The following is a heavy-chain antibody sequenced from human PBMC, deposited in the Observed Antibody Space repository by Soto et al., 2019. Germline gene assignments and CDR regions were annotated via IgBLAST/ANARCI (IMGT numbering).Heavy chain of an antibody. V-gene: IGHV1-69*01. D-gene: IGHD3-10*01. J-gene: IGHJ4*02. CDR2: IIPIFGTP. CDR3: ARDRDDYGSGNYYNRIDF. Sequence: QVQLVQSGAEVKTPWSSVKVSCKASGGIFSTYAIRWLRQAPGQVLEWMGGIIPIFGTPNYAQKFQGRVTITADESTSTAYMERSRLRSEDTAVYYCARDRDDYGSGNYYNRIDFWGQGTLVTVSS. CDR1: GGIFSTYA.